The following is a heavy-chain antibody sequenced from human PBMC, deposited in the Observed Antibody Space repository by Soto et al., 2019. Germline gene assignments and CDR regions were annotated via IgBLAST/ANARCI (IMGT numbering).Heavy chain of an antibody. D-gene: IGHD5-18*01. Sequence: AQTLSLTTRVAGGSISSGGYCWSWIRQHPGKGLEWIGSIYYTGSTSYNPSLKSRVTISVDTSNYQFSLKLTSVTAADTAVYYCARRVRDTAHDYWGQGTLVSVSS. J-gene: IGHJ4*02. V-gene: IGHV4-31*03. CDR3: ARRVRDTAHDY. CDR1: GGSISSGGYC. CDR2: IYYTGST.